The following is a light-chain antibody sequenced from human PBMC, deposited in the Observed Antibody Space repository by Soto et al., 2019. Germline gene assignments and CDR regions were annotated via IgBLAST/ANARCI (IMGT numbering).Light chain of an antibody. V-gene: IGKV3-20*01. CDR3: QHFRA. Sequence: EVVLTQSPGTLSLSPGERATLSCRASQSVSSSYVAWYQQKRGQAPRLLMYGASSRATGIPDRFSGSGSGTDFTLTISRLEPEDFVLYYCQHFRAFGQGTRLET. CDR2: GAS. J-gene: IGKJ5*01. CDR1: QSVSSSY.